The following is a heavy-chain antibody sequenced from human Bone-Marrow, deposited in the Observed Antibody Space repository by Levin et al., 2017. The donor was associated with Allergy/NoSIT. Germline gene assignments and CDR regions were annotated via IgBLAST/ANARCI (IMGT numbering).Heavy chain of an antibody. CDR3: AKEGCSGGSCYSGVGAFDI. Sequence: AGGSLRLSCAASGFTFSSYAMSWVRQAPGKGLEWVSAISGSGGSTYYADSVKGRFTISRDNSKNTLYLQMNSLRAEDTAVYYCAKEGCSGGSCYSGVGAFDIWGQGTMVTVSS. CDR1: GFTFSSYA. D-gene: IGHD2-15*01. J-gene: IGHJ3*02. V-gene: IGHV3-23*01. CDR2: ISGSGGST.